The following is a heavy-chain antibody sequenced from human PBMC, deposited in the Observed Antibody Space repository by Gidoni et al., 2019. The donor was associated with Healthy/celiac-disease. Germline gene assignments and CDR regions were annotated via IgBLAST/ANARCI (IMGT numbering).Heavy chain of an antibody. V-gene: IGHV1-69*06. Sequence: QVQLVQSGAEVKKPGSSVKVSCKAYGGTFSSYAISWVRPAHGQGLEWMGGIIPIFGTANYAQKFQGRVTITADKSTSTAYMELSSLRSEDTAVYYCARAPYYYDSSGYITDLYYYYYGMDVWGQGTTVTVSS. CDR3: ARAPYYYDSSGYITDLYYYYYGMDV. J-gene: IGHJ6*02. CDR1: GGTFSSYA. D-gene: IGHD3-22*01. CDR2: IIPIFGTA.